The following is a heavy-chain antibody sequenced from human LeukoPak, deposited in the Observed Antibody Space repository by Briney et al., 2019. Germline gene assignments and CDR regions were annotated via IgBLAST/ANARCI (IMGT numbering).Heavy chain of an antibody. CDR2: INAGNGNT. V-gene: IGHV1-3*01. CDR1: GYTFTSYA. CDR3: ARDLSGSGSYPKNWFDP. J-gene: IGHJ5*02. D-gene: IGHD3-10*01. Sequence: ASVKVSCKASGYTFTSYAMHWVRQAPGQRLEWMGWINAGNGNTKYSQKFQGRVTITRDTSASTAYMELSSLRSEDTAVYYCARDLSGSGSYPKNWFDPWGQGTLVTVSS.